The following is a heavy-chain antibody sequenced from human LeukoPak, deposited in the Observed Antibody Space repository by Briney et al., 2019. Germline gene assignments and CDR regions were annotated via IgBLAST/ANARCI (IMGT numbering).Heavy chain of an antibody. CDR2: ISGGGTYI. Sequence: PGGSLRLSCAASGFTFSNYAMSWVRQAPGKGLEWVSAISGGGTYIFYAESVKSRFTVSRDNSKNTLYVQMNSLRAEDTAVYYCAKDSAAVGGHDFGQWGQGTLVTVSS. CDR1: GFTFSNYA. V-gene: IGHV3-23*01. J-gene: IGHJ4*02. CDR3: AKDSAAVGGHDFGQ. D-gene: IGHD1-26*01.